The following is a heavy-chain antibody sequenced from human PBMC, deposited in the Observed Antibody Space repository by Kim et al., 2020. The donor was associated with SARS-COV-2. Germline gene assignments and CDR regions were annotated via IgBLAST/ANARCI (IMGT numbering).Heavy chain of an antibody. D-gene: IGHD5-12*01. CDR2: IYFSGST. V-gene: IGHV4-59*08. J-gene: IGHJ4*01. Sequence: SETLSLTCTVSGGSISSYYWSWIRQPPGKGLEWIGYIYFSGSTNYNPSLTSRVTISVDTSKNQFSLKLSSVTAADTAAYYCARGGGGYRRVRGYFDFWG. CDR3: ARGGGGYRRVRGYFDF. CDR1: GGSISSYY.